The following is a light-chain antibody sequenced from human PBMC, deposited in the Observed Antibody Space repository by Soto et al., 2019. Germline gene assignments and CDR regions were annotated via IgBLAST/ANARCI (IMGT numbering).Light chain of an antibody. CDR2: DAS. CDR1: QSVSSSY. CDR3: QQYGSSGT. Sequence: ERATLSCRASQSVSSSYLAWYQQKPGQAPRLLIYDASNRATGIPDRFSGSGSGTDFTLTISRLEPEDFAVYYCQQYGSSGTFGQGTKVDIK. V-gene: IGKV3-20*01. J-gene: IGKJ1*01.